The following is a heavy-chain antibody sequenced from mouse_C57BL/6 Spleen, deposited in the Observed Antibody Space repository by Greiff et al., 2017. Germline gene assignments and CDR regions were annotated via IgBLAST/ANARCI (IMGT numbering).Heavy chain of an antibody. CDR3: GKNTGTGYFDV. D-gene: IGHD4-1*01. CDR1: GFSLTSYG. Sequence: VQRVESGPGLVQPSQCLSITCTVSGFSLTSYGVHWVRQSPGKGLEWLGVIWSGGSTDYNAAFLSRLSITNDNTKSQVFFTRNSLQAADNAVYYCGKNTGTGYFDVWGTGTTVTVSS. V-gene: IGHV2-5*01. CDR2: IWSGGST. J-gene: IGHJ1*03.